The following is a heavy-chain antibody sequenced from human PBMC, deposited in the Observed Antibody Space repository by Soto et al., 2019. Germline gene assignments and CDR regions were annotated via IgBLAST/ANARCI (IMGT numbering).Heavy chain of an antibody. Sequence: SETLSLTCTVSGGSISSGGYYWSWIRHHPGKGLEWIGCIYYSGNTYYNPSLRSRISISVDTSKNQFSLKLGSVTAADTAVYYCARDKVYCSGGSCYRSFDSWGQGTLVTVSS. D-gene: IGHD2-15*01. CDR3: ARDKVYCSGGSCYRSFDS. J-gene: IGHJ4*02. V-gene: IGHV4-31*03. CDR2: IYYSGNT. CDR1: GGSISSGGYY.